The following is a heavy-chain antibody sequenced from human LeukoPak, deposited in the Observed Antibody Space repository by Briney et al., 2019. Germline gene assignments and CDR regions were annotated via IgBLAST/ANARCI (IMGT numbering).Heavy chain of an antibody. CDR2: IYHSGST. V-gene: IGHV4-38-2*02. Sequence: PSETLSLTCTVSGYSISSGYYWGWIRQPPGKGLEWIGSIYHSGSTYYNPSLKSRVTISVDTSKNQFSLKLSSVTAADTAVYYCARERKRYDYVWGSYRYPSGHFDYWGQGTLVTVSS. CDR3: ARERKRYDYVWGSYRYPSGHFDY. CDR1: GYSISSGYY. J-gene: IGHJ4*02. D-gene: IGHD3-16*02.